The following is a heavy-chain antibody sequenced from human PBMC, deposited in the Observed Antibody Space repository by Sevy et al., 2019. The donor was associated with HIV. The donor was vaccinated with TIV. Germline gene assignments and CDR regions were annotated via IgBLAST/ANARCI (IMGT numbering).Heavy chain of an antibody. D-gene: IGHD3-10*01. CDR1: GFGFSSYW. J-gene: IGHJ4*02. CDR3: SGGFGWLSDY. Sequence: GGSLRLSCIDSGFGFSSYWINWVRQAPGKGLEWVALIKEDGSEKEYVDSVKGRFTISRDTAKNSVYLQMDSLRAEDTATYYCSGGFGWLSDYWGQGTVVTASS. V-gene: IGHV3-7*01. CDR2: IKEDGSEK.